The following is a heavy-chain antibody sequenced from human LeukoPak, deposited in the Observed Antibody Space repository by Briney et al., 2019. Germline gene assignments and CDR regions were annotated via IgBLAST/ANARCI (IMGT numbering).Heavy chain of an antibody. CDR2: IRNDGSYE. D-gene: IGHD2-15*01. V-gene: IGHV3-30*02. CDR1: GFTFCDYG. J-gene: IGHJ5*01. Sequence: GGSLRLSCAASGFTFCDYGMHWVRQAPGKGLECVAFIRNDGSYEYYPGSVKGRFTISRDNSRNALFLQMNSLRAEDTAVYYCAKGGSPSHNWFNSWGQGTLVTVSS. CDR3: AKGGSPSHNWFNS.